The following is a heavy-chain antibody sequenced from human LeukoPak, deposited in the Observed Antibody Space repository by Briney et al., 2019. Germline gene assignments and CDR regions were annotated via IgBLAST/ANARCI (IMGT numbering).Heavy chain of an antibody. J-gene: IGHJ4*02. CDR2: ISLNGGDT. CDR1: GFTFSSFA. D-gene: IGHD4-17*01. CDR3: ARNPTTRSNRAQFYSDY. V-gene: IGHV3-30*04. Sequence: GGSLRLSCAASGFTFSSFAMHWVRQAPGKGLEWVAVISLNGGDTNYAGSVKGRFTISRDNSKNTLYLQMNSLRAEDTAVYYCARNPTTRSNRAQFYSDYWGQGTLVIVSS.